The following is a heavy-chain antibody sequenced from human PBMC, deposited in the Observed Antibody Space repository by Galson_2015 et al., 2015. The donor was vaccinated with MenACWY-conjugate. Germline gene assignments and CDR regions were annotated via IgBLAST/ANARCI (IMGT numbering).Heavy chain of an antibody. J-gene: IGHJ4*02. CDR2: IYQTGRT. Sequence: SETLSLTCSVSGGSIRRSTYYWGWIRQPPGGGLEWIGSIYQTGRTKYNPSLKSRVTISVDTSKDQFSLKLTSVTAADTAVYYCARDQGSSGWYGHPYFDYWGQGTLVTVSS. V-gene: IGHV4-39*07. CDR1: GGSIRRSTYY. D-gene: IGHD6-19*01. CDR3: ARDQGSSGWYGHPYFDY.